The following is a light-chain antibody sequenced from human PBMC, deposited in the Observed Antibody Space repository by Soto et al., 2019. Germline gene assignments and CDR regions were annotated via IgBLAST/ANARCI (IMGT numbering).Light chain of an antibody. CDR3: QQYYSAPHT. CDR1: QSVLYSSNNKNY. J-gene: IGKJ5*01. V-gene: IGKV4-1*01. Sequence: DIVMTQSPDSLAVSLGERATINFKSSQSVLYSSNNKNYLAWYQQKPGQPPKLLISWASTRESGVPDRFSGSGSGTDFTLTISSLQAEDVAVYYCQQYYSAPHTFGQGTRLEIK. CDR2: WAS.